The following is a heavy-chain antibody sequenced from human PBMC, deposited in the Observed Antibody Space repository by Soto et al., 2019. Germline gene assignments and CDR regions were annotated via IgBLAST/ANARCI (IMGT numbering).Heavy chain of an antibody. V-gene: IGHV5-51*01. Sequence: GESLKIACKGSGYSFTSYWIGWVRQMPGKGLEWMGLIYPGDSDTRYSPSFQGQVTISADKSISNAYLQWSSLKASDAAMYYCARHLDSSSFDYPGQGTLVTVSS. D-gene: IGHD6-13*01. CDR3: ARHLDSSSFDY. CDR1: GYSFTSYW. J-gene: IGHJ4*02. CDR2: IYPGDSDT.